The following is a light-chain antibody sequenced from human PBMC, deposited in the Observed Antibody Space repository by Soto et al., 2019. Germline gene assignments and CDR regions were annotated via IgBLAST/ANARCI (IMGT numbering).Light chain of an antibody. CDR1: SSNVGGYTY. J-gene: IGLJ1*01. V-gene: IGLV2-14*01. CDR3: SSYGSTSTRYV. Sequence: QSALTQPASVSGSPGQSITISCTGTSSNVGGYTYVSWYQQHPGKPPKLMIYEVSNRPSGVSNRFSGSKSGNTASLTISGLQAEDEADYFCSSYGSTSTRYVFGTGTKVTVL. CDR2: EVS.